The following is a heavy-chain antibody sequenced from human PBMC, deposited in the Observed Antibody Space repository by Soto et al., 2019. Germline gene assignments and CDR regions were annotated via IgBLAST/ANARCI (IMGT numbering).Heavy chain of an antibody. D-gene: IGHD5-12*01. CDR1: GFTFSSYG. J-gene: IGHJ4*02. Sequence: GGSLRLSCAASGFTFSSYGMHWVRQAPGKGLEWVAVISYDGSNKYYADSVKGRFTISRDNSKNTLYLQMNSLRAEDTAVYYCAKGDGYNRFLFDYWGQGTLVTVSS. CDR2: ISYDGSNK. V-gene: IGHV3-30*18. CDR3: AKGDGYNRFLFDY.